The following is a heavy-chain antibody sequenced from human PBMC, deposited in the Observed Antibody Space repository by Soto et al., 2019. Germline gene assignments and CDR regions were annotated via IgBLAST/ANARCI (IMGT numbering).Heavy chain of an antibody. CDR1: GYTFTSYG. J-gene: IGHJ6*02. Sequence: QVPLVQSGAEVKKPGASVKVSCKASGYTFTSYGISWVRQAPGQGLEWMGWISAYNGNTNYAQKLQGRVTMTTDTSTSTAYMELRSLRSDDTAVYYCARDLRSAIFGVGLSYYYYGMDVWGQGTTVTVSS. V-gene: IGHV1-18*04. CDR2: ISAYNGNT. CDR3: ARDLRSAIFGVGLSYYYYGMDV. D-gene: IGHD3-3*01.